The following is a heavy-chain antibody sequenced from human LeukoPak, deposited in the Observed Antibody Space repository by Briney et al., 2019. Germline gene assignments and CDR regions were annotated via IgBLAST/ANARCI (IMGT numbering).Heavy chain of an antibody. J-gene: IGHJ4*02. CDR2: IVVGSGNT. D-gene: IGHD3-22*01. CDR3: AAVEYYDSSARDY. V-gene: IGHV1-58*02. Sequence: GASVKVSCKASGFTFTSSAMQWVRQARGQRRESIGWIVVGSGNTNYTQKFQERVTIPRNMSTSTAYMELSSLRSEDTAVYYCAAVEYYDSSARDYWGQGTLVTVSS. CDR1: GFTFTSSA.